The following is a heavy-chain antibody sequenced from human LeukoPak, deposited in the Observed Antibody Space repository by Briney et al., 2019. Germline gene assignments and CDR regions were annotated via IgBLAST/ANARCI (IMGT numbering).Heavy chain of an antibody. D-gene: IGHD3-10*01. CDR2: FYNSGST. Sequence: PSETLSLTCTVSDASISSNYWTWIRQSPGQGLEWIGSFYNSGSTSYNPSLKSRITKSADTSRNQVSLSLSSETASDTAVYYCARLKGVMILGFRGYHYGFDVWGHGTTVAVS. J-gene: IGHJ6*02. CDR3: ARLKGVMILGFRGYHYGFDV. CDR1: DASISSNY. V-gene: IGHV4-59*08.